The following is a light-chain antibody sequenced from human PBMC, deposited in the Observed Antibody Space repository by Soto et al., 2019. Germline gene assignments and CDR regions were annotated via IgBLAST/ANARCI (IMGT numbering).Light chain of an antibody. Sequence: QSVLTQPASVSGSPGQSITISCTGTSRDIGGYNYVSWYQHHPGKAPKLMIYEVSNRPSGVSNRFSGSKSGNTASLTISGLQAEDETDYYCSSYTTSTTLVFGGGTKVTVL. J-gene: IGLJ2*01. V-gene: IGLV2-14*01. CDR3: SSYTTSTTLV. CDR1: SRDIGGYNY. CDR2: EVS.